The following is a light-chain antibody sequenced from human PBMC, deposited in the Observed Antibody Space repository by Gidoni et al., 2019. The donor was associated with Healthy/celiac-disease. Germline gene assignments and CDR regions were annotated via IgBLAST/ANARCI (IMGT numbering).Light chain of an antibody. V-gene: IGKV3-15*01. CDR1: QSVSSN. CDR3: QQYNNWPPIT. Sequence: EIVMTQSPATLSVSPGERAPLSCRASQSVSSNFAWYQQQPGQAPRLLIYGASTRATGIPASFSGSGSGTEFTLTISSLQSEDFAVYYCQQYNNWPPITFGQGTRLEIK. CDR2: GAS. J-gene: IGKJ5*01.